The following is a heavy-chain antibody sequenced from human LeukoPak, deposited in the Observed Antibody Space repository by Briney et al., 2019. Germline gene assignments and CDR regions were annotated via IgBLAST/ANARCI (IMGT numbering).Heavy chain of an antibody. J-gene: IGHJ4*02. CDR3: VHRTTVTSVDH. D-gene: IGHD4-17*01. CDR1: GFSLNTNAVV. CDR2: IYGNDDK. V-gene: IGHV2-5*01. Sequence: SDPTLVNPTQTLTLTCTFSGFSLNTNAVVVGWVRQPPGQALEWLTFIYGNDDKRYSPSLESRLTITKDTSKNQVVLTMTDMDYVDTATYYCVHRTTVTSVDHWGQGTLVTVSS.